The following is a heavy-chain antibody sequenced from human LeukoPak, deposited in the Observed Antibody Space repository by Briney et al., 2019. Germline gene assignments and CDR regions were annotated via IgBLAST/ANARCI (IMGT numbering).Heavy chain of an antibody. CDR1: GYTFTSYD. D-gene: IGHD4-23*01. Sequence: ASVKVSWKASGYTFTSYDINWVRQATGQGLEWMGWMNPNSGNTGYAQKFQGRVTITRNTSISTAYMELSSLRSEDTAVYYCARGHTTVATPGDMDVWGKGTTVTVSS. CDR3: ARGHTTVATPGDMDV. V-gene: IGHV1-8*03. J-gene: IGHJ6*03. CDR2: MNPNSGNT.